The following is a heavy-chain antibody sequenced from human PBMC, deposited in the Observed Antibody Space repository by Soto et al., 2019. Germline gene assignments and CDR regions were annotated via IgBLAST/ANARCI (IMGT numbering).Heavy chain of an antibody. D-gene: IGHD6-25*01. Sequence: LRLSCAASGFTFSDYYMDWIRQAPGRGLEWVGRSRDKTASYTAEYAASVKGRFTISRDDSTTSLYLQMNSLKTEDSAVYYCNRVRRGDYFPDWGQGTPVNVSS. CDR1: GFTFSDYY. CDR3: NRVRRGDYFPD. V-gene: IGHV3-72*01. J-gene: IGHJ1*01. CDR2: SRDKTASYTA.